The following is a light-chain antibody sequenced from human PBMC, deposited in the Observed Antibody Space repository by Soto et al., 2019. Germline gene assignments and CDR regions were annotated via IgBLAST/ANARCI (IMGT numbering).Light chain of an antibody. CDR2: AAS. CDR3: QQSYSTPLT. J-gene: IGKJ5*01. V-gene: IGKV1-39*01. CDR1: QSISSD. Sequence: DNQMTQSPSSLPASVGARCTSTSAASQSISSDLNWYQQKKGKXXKXXIYAASSLQSGVPSRFSGSGSGTDGTINISGLQPEDGETDYGQQSYSTPLTFGQGTRLDIK.